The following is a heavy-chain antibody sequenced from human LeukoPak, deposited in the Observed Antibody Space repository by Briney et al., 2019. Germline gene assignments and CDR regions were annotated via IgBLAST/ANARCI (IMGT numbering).Heavy chain of an antibody. V-gene: IGHV3-66*03. Sequence: GGSLRLSCAASGFTVSDNYMGWVRQAPGKGLEWVSIIYKGFGNTYYADSVKGRFTISRDNSKNTLYLQMNSLRAEDTAVYYCAKEGDYVWGSYRQYYFDYWGQGTLVTVSS. CDR3: AKEGDYVWGSYRQYYFDY. D-gene: IGHD3-16*02. CDR1: GFTVSDNY. CDR2: IYKGFGNT. J-gene: IGHJ4*02.